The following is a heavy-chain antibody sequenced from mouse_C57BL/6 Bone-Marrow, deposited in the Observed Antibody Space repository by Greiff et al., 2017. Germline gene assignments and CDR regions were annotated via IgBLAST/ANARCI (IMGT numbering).Heavy chain of an antibody. CDR3: AREGVYSYYFDY. CDR1: GYTFTSYW. CDR2: IDPSDSYT. J-gene: IGHJ2*01. Sequence: QVQLQQPGAELVMPGASVKLSCKASGYTFTSYWMHWVKQRPGQGLEWIGEIDPSDSYTNYNQKFKGKSTLTVDKSSSTAYMQLSSLTSEDSAVYYCAREGVYSYYFDYWGQGTTLTVSS. V-gene: IGHV1-69*01. D-gene: IGHD2-1*01.